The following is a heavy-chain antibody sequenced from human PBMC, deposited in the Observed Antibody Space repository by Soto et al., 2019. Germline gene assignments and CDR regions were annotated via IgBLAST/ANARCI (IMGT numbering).Heavy chain of an antibody. D-gene: IGHD2-15*01. CDR3: AKEVCGSCYSSSDPPDY. V-gene: IGHV3-23*01. CDR2: ISGSGGST. CDR1: GFTFSSYA. Sequence: EVQLLESGGGLVQPGGSLRLSCAASGFTFSSYAMSWVRQAPGKGLEWVSAISGSGGSTYYADSVKGRFTISRDNSKNTLYLQMNSLRAEDTAVYYCAKEVCGSCYSSSDPPDYWGQGTLVTVSS. J-gene: IGHJ4*02.